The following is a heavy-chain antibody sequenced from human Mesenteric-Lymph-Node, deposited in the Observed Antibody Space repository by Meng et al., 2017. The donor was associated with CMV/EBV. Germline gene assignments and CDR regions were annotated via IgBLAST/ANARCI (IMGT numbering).Heavy chain of an antibody. CDR3: ARVEAAAVYYFDY. V-gene: IGHV1-18*04. CDR1: GYTFTSYG. J-gene: IGHJ4*02. CDR2: ISAYNGNT. D-gene: IGHD6-13*01. Sequence: CKASGYTFTSYGISWVRQAPGQGLEWMGWISAYNGNTNYAQKLQGRVTMTTDTSTSTAYMALRSLRSDDTAVYYCARVEAAAVYYFDYWGQGTLVTVSS.